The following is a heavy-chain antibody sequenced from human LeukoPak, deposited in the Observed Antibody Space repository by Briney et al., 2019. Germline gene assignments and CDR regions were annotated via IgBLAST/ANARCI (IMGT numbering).Heavy chain of an antibody. Sequence: SETLSLTCTVSGGSISGYYWSWIRQSPGKGLEWIGYIHYTGSANYHPSLISRVTISIDTFKNQFSLNLRSVTTADTAMYYCARGNSGPEYWGQGTLVTVSS. V-gene: IGHV4-59*01. CDR2: IHYTGSA. J-gene: IGHJ4*02. CDR3: ARGNSGPEY. D-gene: IGHD1-1*01. CDR1: GGSISGYY.